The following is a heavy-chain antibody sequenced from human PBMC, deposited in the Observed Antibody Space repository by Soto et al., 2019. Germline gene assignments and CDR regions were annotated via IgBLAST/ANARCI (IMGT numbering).Heavy chain of an antibody. J-gene: IGHJ4*02. CDR1: GGSISSYY. D-gene: IGHD1-26*01. Sequence: SETLSLTCTVSGGSISSYYWSWIRQPPGKGLEWIGYIYYSGSTNYNPSLKSRVTISVDTSKNQFSLKLSSVTAADTAVYYCARASHYTEYYFDYWGQGTLVTVSS. V-gene: IGHV4-59*01. CDR2: IYYSGST. CDR3: ARASHYTEYYFDY.